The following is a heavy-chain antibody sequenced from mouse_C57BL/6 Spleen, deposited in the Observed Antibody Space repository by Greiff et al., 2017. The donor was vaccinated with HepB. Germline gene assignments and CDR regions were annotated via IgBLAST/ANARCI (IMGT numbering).Heavy chain of an antibody. CDR3: TRGGATAQANDY. V-gene: IGHV1-15*01. Sequence: VQLQQSGAELVRPGASVTLSCKASGYTFTDYEMHWVKQTPVHGLEWIGAIDPETGGTAYNQKFKGKAILTADKSSSTAYMELRSLTSEDSAVYYCTRGGATAQANDYWGQGTTLTVSS. CDR2: IDPETGGT. J-gene: IGHJ2*01. D-gene: IGHD3-2*02. CDR1: GYTFTDYE.